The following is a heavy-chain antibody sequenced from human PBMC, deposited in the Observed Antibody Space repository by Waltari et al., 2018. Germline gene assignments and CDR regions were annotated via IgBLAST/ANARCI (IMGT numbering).Heavy chain of an antibody. V-gene: IGHV1-3*01. J-gene: IGHJ6*02. CDR1: GYTFTSYA. Sequence: QVQLVQSGAEVKKPGASVKVSCKASGYTFTSYAMHWVRQAPGQRLEWMGWINAGNGNTKYSQKFQGRFTITRDTSASTAYMELSSLRSEDTAVYYCARVVDGSGSYYNQDSNYYYYGMDVWGQGTTVTVSS. CDR2: INAGNGNT. D-gene: IGHD3-10*01. CDR3: ARVVDGSGSYYNQDSNYYYYGMDV.